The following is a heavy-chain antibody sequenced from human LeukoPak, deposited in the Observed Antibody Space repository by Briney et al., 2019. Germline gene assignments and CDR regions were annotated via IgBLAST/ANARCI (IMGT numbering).Heavy chain of an antibody. V-gene: IGHV4-61*02. CDR3: ARATGYLSPLDY. D-gene: IGHD6-25*01. CDR1: GGSISSSSYY. CDR2: INTSGST. Sequence: KSSETLSLTCTVSGGSISSSSYYWGWIRQPAGKGLEWIGRINTSGSTNYNPSLKSRVTMSVDTSKNQFSLKLSSVTAADTAVYYCARATGYLSPLDYWGQGTLVTVSS. J-gene: IGHJ4*02.